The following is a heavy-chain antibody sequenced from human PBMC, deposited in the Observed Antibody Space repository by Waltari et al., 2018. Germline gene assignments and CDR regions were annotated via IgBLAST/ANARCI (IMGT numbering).Heavy chain of an antibody. V-gene: IGHV3-74*01. CDR2: INSGGSIT. CDR3: ARVTVTTPWNFDF. D-gene: IGHD4-17*01. Sequence: EVQLVESGGGSVQPGGSLRLSCEASGFTFSSYWMHWVRQAPGKGLMWVSRINSGGSITTYADSVKGRFTISRDNAKNTLYLQMNSLRAEDTAVYYCARVTVTTPWNFDFWGQGTLVTVSS. CDR1: GFTFSSYW. J-gene: IGHJ4*02.